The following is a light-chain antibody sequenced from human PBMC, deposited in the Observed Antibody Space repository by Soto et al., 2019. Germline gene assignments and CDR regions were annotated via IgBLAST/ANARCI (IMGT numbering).Light chain of an antibody. CDR2: AAS. Sequence: IQLTQSPASLSVSVGDRVTITCRASQGISSYLAWYQQKPGKAPKLLIYAASTLQSGVPSRFSGSGSGTDFTLTISILQPEDFTTYCCQQLNSYPRTFGPGTKVDI. V-gene: IGKV1-9*01. J-gene: IGKJ3*01. CDR1: QGISSY. CDR3: QQLNSYPRT.